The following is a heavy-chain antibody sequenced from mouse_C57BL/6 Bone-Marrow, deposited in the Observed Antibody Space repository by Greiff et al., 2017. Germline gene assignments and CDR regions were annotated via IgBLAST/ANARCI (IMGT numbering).Heavy chain of an antibody. D-gene: IGHD1-1*01. Sequence: VQLQQSGPELVKPGASVKISCKASGYSFTSYYIHWVKQRPGQGLEWIGWIYPGSGNTKYNETFKGKATLTADTSSSTAYMQLSSLTSEDSAVYYCALLLRYPDYWGQGTTLTVSS. V-gene: IGHV1-66*01. J-gene: IGHJ2*01. CDR1: GYSFTSYY. CDR3: ALLLRYPDY. CDR2: IYPGSGNT.